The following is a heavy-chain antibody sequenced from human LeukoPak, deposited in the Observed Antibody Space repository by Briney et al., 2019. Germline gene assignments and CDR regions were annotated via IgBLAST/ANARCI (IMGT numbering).Heavy chain of an antibody. D-gene: IGHD3-10*01. CDR2: INRDGSTT. Sequence: WGSLRLSCAASGFTFSNYWVHWVRQAPGKGLVWVSRINRDGSTTNYADSVKGRFTVSRDNAKNTLNLQMNSLRAEDTAVYYCARDKKSGESSEIDYWGQGTLVTVSS. CDR1: GFTFSNYW. CDR3: ARDKKSGESSEIDY. V-gene: IGHV3-74*01. J-gene: IGHJ4*02.